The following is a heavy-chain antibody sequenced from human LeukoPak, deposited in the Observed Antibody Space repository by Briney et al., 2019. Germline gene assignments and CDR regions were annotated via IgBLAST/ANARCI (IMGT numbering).Heavy chain of an antibody. CDR2: IYPGESDT. Sequence: GESLKISCRGSGYTSTSYWIGWVRQMPGKGLEWMGIIYPGESDTRYSPSFQGQVTISADKSISTAYLQWSSLKASDTAMYYCARLGMLYNWNYGAGNWFDPWGQGTLVTVSS. V-gene: IGHV5-51*01. CDR3: ARLGMLYNWNYGAGNWFDP. D-gene: IGHD1-7*01. J-gene: IGHJ5*02. CDR1: GYTSTSYW.